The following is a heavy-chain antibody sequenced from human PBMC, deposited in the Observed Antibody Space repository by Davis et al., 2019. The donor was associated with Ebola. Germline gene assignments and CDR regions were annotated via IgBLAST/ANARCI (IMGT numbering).Heavy chain of an antibody. V-gene: IGHV3-33*01. Sequence: GGSLRLSCAASGFTFSSYGMHWVRQAPGKGLEWVAVIWYDGSNKYYADSVKGRFTISRDNSKNTLYLQMNSLRAEDTAVYYCARALGYCSGGSCSFEYWGQGTLVTVSS. J-gene: IGHJ4*02. CDR1: GFTFSSYG. CDR3: ARALGYCSGGSCSFEY. CDR2: IWYDGSNK. D-gene: IGHD2-15*01.